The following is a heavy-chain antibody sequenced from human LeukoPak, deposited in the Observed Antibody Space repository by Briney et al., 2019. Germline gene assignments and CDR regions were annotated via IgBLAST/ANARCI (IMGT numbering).Heavy chain of an antibody. Sequence: PGGSLRLSCAASGFTFSSYWMSWVRQAPGKGLEWGANIKQDVSEKYYVDSVKGRFTISRDNAKNSLYLQMNSLRAEDTAVYYCARYFSVVVALEYYFDYWGQGTLVTVSS. D-gene: IGHD2-15*01. CDR2: IKQDVSEK. J-gene: IGHJ4*02. CDR1: GFTFSSYW. CDR3: ARYFSVVVALEYYFDY. V-gene: IGHV3-7*01.